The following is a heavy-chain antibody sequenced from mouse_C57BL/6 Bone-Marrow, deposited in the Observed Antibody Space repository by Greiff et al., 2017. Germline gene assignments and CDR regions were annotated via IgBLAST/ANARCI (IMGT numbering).Heavy chain of an antibody. CDR2: IHPNSGST. J-gene: IGHJ2*01. CDR1: GYTFTSYW. Sequence: QVQLQQPGAELVKPGASVKLSCKASGYTFTSYWMHWVKQRPGQGLEWIGMIHPNSGSTTYTEKFKSKATLTVDKSSSTAYMQLSSLTSEDSAVYYCAREEGLDTTVVVPFDYWGQGTTLTVSS. D-gene: IGHD1-1*01. CDR3: AREEGLDTTVVVPFDY. V-gene: IGHV1-64*01.